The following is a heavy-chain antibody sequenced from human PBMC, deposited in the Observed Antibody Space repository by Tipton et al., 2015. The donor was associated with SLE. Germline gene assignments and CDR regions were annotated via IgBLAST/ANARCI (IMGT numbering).Heavy chain of an antibody. Sequence: TLSLTCPVSGGSVTSGTYYWSWIRQSAGRGLEWIGRMFTSGRTNYNPSLQSRVTISVGTSNNQFSLHLTSVTAADTAVYYCARTSGGSFYYFDYWGQGKLVTVSS. D-gene: IGHD3-10*01. CDR2: MFTSGRT. J-gene: IGHJ4*02. V-gene: IGHV4-61*02. CDR1: GGSVTSGTYY. CDR3: ARTSGGSFYYFDY.